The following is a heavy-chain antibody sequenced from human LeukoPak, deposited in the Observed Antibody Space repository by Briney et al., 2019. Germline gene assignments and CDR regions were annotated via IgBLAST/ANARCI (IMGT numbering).Heavy chain of an antibody. CDR1: GFTFSSYS. V-gene: IGHV3-21*01. J-gene: IGHJ3*02. D-gene: IGHD3-22*01. Sequence: PGGSLRLSCAASGFTFSSYSMNWVRQAPGKGLEWVSSISSSSSDIYYADSLKGRFTISRDNAKNSLYLQMNSLRAEDTAVYYCARDRSVYYYGSSGYYSDAFDIWGQGTMVTVSS. CDR3: ARDRSVYYYGSSGYYSDAFDI. CDR2: ISSSSSDI.